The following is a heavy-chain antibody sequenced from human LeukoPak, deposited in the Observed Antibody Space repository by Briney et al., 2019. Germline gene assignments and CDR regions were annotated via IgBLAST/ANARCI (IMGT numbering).Heavy chain of an antibody. D-gene: IGHD6-13*01. CDR2: IYYSGST. CDR3: ARGEYSSSWRAIFDN. V-gene: IGHV4-59*01. J-gene: IGHJ4*02. CDR1: GGSISSYY. Sequence: SETLSLTCTVSGGSISSYYWSWIRQPPGKGLEWIGYIYYSGSTNYNPSLQSRVTISVDTSKNQFSLKLSSVTAADTAVYYCARGEYSSSWRAIFDNWAREPWSPSPQ.